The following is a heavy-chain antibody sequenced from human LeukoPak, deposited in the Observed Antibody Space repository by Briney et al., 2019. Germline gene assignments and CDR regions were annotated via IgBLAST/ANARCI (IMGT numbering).Heavy chain of an antibody. J-gene: IGHJ4*02. V-gene: IGHV4-39*01. CDR3: ARLSYYDNSGYPDY. CDR2: IYYSGST. D-gene: IGHD3-22*01. CDR1: GGSISSHY. Sequence: TSETLSLTCTVSGGSISSHYWGWIRQPPGKGLEWIGTIYYSGSTYYNPSLKSRITISVDTSKNQFSLNLNSVTAADTALYYCARLSYYDNSGYPDYWGQGTLVTVSS.